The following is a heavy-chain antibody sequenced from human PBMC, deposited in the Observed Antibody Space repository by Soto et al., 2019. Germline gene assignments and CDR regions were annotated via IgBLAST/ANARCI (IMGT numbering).Heavy chain of an antibody. CDR3: AKAGRIAARPAWFDP. D-gene: IGHD6-6*01. CDR2: ISYDGSNK. CDR1: GFTFSSYG. J-gene: IGHJ5*02. Sequence: QVQLVESGGGVVQPGRSLRLSCAASGFTFSSYGMHWVRQAPGKGLAWVAVISYDGSNKYYADSVKGRFTISRDNSKNTLYLQMNSLRAEDTAVYYCAKAGRIAARPAWFDPWGQGTLVTVSS. V-gene: IGHV3-30*18.